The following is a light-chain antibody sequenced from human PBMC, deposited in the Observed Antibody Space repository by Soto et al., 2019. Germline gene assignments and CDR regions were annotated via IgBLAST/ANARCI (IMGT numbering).Light chain of an antibody. CDR1: KLGNKY. J-gene: IGLJ1*01. CDR3: QAWDSSVYV. Sequence: SYELTQPPSVSVSPGQTASITCSGDKLGNKYACWYQQKPGQSPVLVIYQDSKRPSGIPERFSGSNSGNTATLTIGGTQATDEADYYCQAWDSSVYVFGTGTKLTVL. CDR2: QDS. V-gene: IGLV3-1*01.